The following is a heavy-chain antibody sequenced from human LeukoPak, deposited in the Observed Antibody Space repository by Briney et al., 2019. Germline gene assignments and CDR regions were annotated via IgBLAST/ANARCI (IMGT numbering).Heavy chain of an antibody. J-gene: IGHJ4*02. CDR3: ARESGSIVGATGVDY. V-gene: IGHV3-48*01. CDR1: GFTFSAYS. D-gene: IGHD1-26*01. CDR2: INNIGSVT. Sequence: GGSLRLSCAASGFTFSAYSLNWVRQAPGKGLEWVSYINNIGSVTHYADSVKGRFTISRDNAKNSVYLQMNSLRVEDTAVYYCARESGSIVGATGVDYWGQGTLVTVSS.